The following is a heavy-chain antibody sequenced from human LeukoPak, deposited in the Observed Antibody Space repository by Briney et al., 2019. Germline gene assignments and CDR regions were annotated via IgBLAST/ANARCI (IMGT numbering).Heavy chain of an antibody. D-gene: IGHD6-19*01. J-gene: IGHJ4*02. CDR2: IYYSGST. CDR1: GGSISSSSYY. CDR3: ARTSSSGLVGGYYFDY. Sequence: SETLSLTCTVSGGSISSSSYYWGWIRQPPGKGLEWIGTIYYSGSTYYNPSLKSRVTISVDTSKNQFSLKLSSVTAADTAVYYCARTSSSGLVGGYYFDYWGQGTLVTVSS. V-gene: IGHV4-39*07.